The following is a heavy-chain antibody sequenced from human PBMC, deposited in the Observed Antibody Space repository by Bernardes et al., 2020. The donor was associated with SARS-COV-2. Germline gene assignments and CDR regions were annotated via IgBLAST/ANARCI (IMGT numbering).Heavy chain of an antibody. J-gene: IGHJ4*02. CDR3: ARPPEGKEGDF. Sequence: GESLKISCKVSGYQFTNYWIGWVRQLPGKRLEWMGIIHPSDSDTRYDPSFEGQVTISADRSTNTAYLLWSSLKASDSAMYYCARPPEGKEGDFWGQGTLVTVSS. CDR1: GYQFTNYW. CDR2: IHPSDSDT. V-gene: IGHV5-51*01.